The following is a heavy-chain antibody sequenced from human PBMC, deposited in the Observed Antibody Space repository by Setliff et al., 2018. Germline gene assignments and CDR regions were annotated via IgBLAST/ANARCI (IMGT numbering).Heavy chain of an antibody. CDR2: IYTSGTT. CDR1: GVSITSGSDY. J-gene: IGHJ6*02. Sequence: PSETLSLTCTVSGVSITSGSDYWNWIRQPAGRGLEWIGRIYTSGTTNYSPSLKSRVSISSDTSKNVISLKLNSVTAADTAVYFWAREYVVISFVRNTHSHYGMDVWGQGTTVTVSS. V-gene: IGHV4-61*02. CDR3: AREYVVISFVRNTHSHYGMDV. D-gene: IGHD2-21*01.